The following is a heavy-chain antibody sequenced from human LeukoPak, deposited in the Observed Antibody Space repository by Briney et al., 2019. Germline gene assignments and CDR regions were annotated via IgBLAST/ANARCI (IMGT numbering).Heavy chain of an antibody. CDR2: VYDNGDT. V-gene: IGHV4-59*12. D-gene: IGHD2-2*01. CDR1: GASISGYL. CDR3: ARVGSVPNYYYYMDV. J-gene: IGHJ6*03. Sequence: PSETLSLTCTVSGASISGYLWTWIRQPPGKGLEWIGYVYDNGDTNYHPSFTGRVTISVDTSKNQFSLKLNSVTAADTAVYYCARVGSVPNYYYYMDVWGKGTTVTVSS.